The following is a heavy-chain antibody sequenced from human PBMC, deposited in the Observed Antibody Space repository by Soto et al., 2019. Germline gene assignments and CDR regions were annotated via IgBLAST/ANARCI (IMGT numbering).Heavy chain of an antibody. CDR1: GFTFSSYA. V-gene: IGHV3-23*01. CDR3: ANMQLATPKYYYYGMDV. J-gene: IGHJ6*02. CDR2: ISGSGGST. Sequence: GSLRLSCAASGFTFSSYAMSWVRQAPGKGLEWVSAISGSGGSTYYADSVKGRFTISRDNSKNTLYLQMNSLRAEDTAVYYCANMQLATPKYYYYGMDVWGQGTTVTVSS. D-gene: IGHD6-13*01.